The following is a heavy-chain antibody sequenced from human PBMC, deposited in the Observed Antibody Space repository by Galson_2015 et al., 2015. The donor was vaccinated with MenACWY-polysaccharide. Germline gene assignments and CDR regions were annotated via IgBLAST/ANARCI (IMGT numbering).Heavy chain of an antibody. J-gene: IGHJ4*02. V-gene: IGHV3-7*01. CDR1: GFTFSDFW. CDR2: IKEDGSDK. CDR3: GTSSQG. Sequence: SLRLSCAASGFTFSDFWMDWVRQAPGKGLDWVANIKEDGSDKNYMDSVRGRFTISRDNAKNSLYLQMNDLRAEDTVVYYCGTSSQGWGLGTLVTVSS.